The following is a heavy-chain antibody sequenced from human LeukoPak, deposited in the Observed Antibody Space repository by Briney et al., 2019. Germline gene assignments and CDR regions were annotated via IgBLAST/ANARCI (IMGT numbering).Heavy chain of an antibody. D-gene: IGHD3-22*01. CDR3: ARPREYYDSSGYSGFDY. J-gene: IGHJ4*02. V-gene: IGHV3-33*01. CDR2: IWYDGSNK. Sequence: GGSLRLSCAASGFTFSSYGLHWVRQAPGKGLEGVAVIWYDGSNKYYADSVKGRFTISRDNSKNTLYLQMNSLRAEDTAVYYCARPREYYDSSGYSGFDYWGQGTLVTVSS. CDR1: GFTFSSYG.